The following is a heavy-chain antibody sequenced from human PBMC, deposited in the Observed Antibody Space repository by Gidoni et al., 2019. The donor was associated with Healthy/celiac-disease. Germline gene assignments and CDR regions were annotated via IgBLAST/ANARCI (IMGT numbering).Heavy chain of an antibody. CDR2: IKSKTDGGTT. Sequence: EVQLVESGGGLVKPGGSLRLSCAAYGFTFSNPWMSWVRQAPGKGLEWVGRIKSKTDGGTTDYAAPVKGRFTISRDDSKNTLYLQMNSLKTEDTAVYYCTTRWESGWNPMRPPKSPYYYGMDVWGQGTTVTVSS. D-gene: IGHD6-19*01. J-gene: IGHJ6*02. CDR3: TTRWESGWNPMRPPKSPYYYGMDV. V-gene: IGHV3-15*01. CDR1: GFTFSNPW.